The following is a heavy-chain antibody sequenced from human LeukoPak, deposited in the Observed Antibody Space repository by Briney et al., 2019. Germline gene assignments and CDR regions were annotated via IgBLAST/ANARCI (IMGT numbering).Heavy chain of an antibody. D-gene: IGHD3-10*01. Sequence: SVKVSCKASGGTFSSYAISWVRQAPGQGLEWMGGIIPIFGTANYAQKFQGRVTMTRDISISTAYMELRGLRSEDTAIYYCVRDGEGVAISVNYWFDPWGQGTLVTVSS. CDR3: VRDGEGVAISVNYWFDP. CDR2: IIPIFGTA. CDR1: GGTFSSYA. V-gene: IGHV1-69*05. J-gene: IGHJ5*02.